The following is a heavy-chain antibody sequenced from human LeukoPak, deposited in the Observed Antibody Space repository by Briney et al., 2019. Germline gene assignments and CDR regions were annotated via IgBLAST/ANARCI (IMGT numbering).Heavy chain of an antibody. CDR1: GFTFSFYT. J-gene: IGHJ4*02. D-gene: IGHD2-21*02. Sequence: GGSLRLSCAASGFTFSFYTINWVRQAPGKGLEWVSSISSTSSSIYYADSVRGRFTISRDNAKSSLYLQMNSLRDEDTAVYYCATSRDWRVESWGRGIAVTVSS. CDR3: ATSRDWRVES. CDR2: ISSTSSSI. V-gene: IGHV3-21*01.